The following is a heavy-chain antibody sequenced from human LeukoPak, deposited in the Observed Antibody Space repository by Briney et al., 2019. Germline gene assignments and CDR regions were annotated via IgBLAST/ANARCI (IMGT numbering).Heavy chain of an antibody. D-gene: IGHD3-22*01. Sequence: ASVKVSCKASGYTFTGYYMHWVRQAPGQGLEWMGWINPNSGGTNYAQKFQGRVTMTRDTSISTAYMELSSVTAADTAVYYCARPYYYDSRIDPWGQGILVTVSS. CDR1: GYTFTGYY. J-gene: IGHJ5*02. V-gene: IGHV1-2*02. CDR2: INPNSGGT. CDR3: ARPYYYDSRIDP.